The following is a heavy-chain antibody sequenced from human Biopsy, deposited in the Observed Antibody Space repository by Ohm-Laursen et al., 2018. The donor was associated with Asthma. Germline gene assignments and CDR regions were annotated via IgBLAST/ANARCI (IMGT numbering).Heavy chain of an antibody. CDR3: ASDFPKDYVRYNFQF. D-gene: IGHD4-17*01. CDR1: GYSLTDLS. V-gene: IGHV1-24*01. Sequence: ASVKVSCKISGYSLTDLSMHWVRQAPGQGLEWMGGHDHEEGGTVNARRFQGRVTMTEDISTDTAYMELSSLSSDDTAVYYCASDFPKDYVRYNFQFWGQGTLVTVSP. CDR2: HDHEEGGT. J-gene: IGHJ4*02.